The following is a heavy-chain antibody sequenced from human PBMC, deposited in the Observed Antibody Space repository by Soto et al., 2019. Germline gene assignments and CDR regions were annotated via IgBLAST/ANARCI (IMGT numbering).Heavy chain of an antibody. V-gene: IGHV3-23*01. D-gene: IGHD4-4*01. J-gene: IGHJ6*02. Sequence: EVQLLESGGGLVQPGGSLRLSCAASGFTFSSYAMSWVRQAPGKGLEWVSAISGSGGSTYYADSVKGRFTISRDNSKNTLYLQMNSLRAEDTAVYYCAKASNYRAYYYGGMDVGGQGSTVSVSS. CDR3: AKASNYRAYYYGGMDV. CDR2: ISGSGGST. CDR1: GFTFSSYA.